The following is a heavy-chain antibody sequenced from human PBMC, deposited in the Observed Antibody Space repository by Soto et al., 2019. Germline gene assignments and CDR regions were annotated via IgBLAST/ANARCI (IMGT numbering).Heavy chain of an antibody. CDR2: INAGNGNT. Sequence: ASVKVSCKASRYTFTSYAMHWVRQAPGQRLEWMGWINAGNGNTKYSQKFQGRVTITRDTSASTAYMELSSLRFEDTAMYYCTRDWEITVSTWSFGGFWGRGTLVTVSS. CDR1: RYTFTSYA. V-gene: IGHV1-3*01. CDR3: TRDWEITVSTWSFGGF. J-gene: IGHJ4*02. D-gene: IGHD3-10*01.